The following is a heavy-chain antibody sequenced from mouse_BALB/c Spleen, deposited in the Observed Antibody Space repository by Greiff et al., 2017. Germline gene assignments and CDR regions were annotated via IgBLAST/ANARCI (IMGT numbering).Heavy chain of an antibody. D-gene: IGHD2-1*01. CDR3: ARGREYGNYYAMDD. CDR1: GFTFSSYA. CDR2: ISSGGST. Sequence: DVMLVESGGGLVKPGGSLKLSCSASGFTFSSYAMSWVRQTPEKRLEWVASISSGGSTYYPDSVKGRFTISRDNARNILYLQMSSLRSEDTAMYYCARGREYGNYYAMDDWGQGTSVTVSS. V-gene: IGHV5-6-5*01. J-gene: IGHJ4*01.